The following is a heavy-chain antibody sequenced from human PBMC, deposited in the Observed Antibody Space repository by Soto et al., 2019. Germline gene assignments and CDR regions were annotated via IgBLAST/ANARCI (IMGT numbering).Heavy chain of an antibody. CDR3: ASALTDFWSPYYYYMDV. D-gene: IGHD3-3*01. J-gene: IGHJ6*03. V-gene: IGHV1-69*02. CDR1: GGTFSSYT. Sequence: QVQLVQSGAEVKKPGSSVKVSCKASGGTFSSYTISWVRQAPGQGLEWMGRIIPILGIANYAQKFQGRVTITADKSTSTAYMELSSLRSEDTAVYYCASALTDFWSPYYYYMDVWGKGNTVTVSS. CDR2: IIPILGIA.